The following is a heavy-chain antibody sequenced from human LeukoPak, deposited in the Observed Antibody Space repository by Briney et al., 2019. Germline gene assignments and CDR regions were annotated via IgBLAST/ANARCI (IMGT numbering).Heavy chain of an antibody. J-gene: IGHJ3*01. V-gene: IGHV4-39*01. CDR3: GRAARLQISIIKRVHSAFDV. CDR1: GGSLSTQHYY. Sequence: SETLSLTCTVSGGSLSTQHYYWAWIRQSPGRVLERIGRLYYRGDTYYNPSLKSRATISVDKSKNQFSLRVKSVTATGRAVFYCGRAARLQISIIKRVHSAFDVWGRGTMVSV. D-gene: IGHD3-16*01. CDR2: LYYRGDT.